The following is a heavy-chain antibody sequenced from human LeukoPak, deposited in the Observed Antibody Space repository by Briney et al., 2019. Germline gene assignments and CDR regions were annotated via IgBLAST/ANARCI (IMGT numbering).Heavy chain of an antibody. CDR3: ARGRGRPGYSSGWYLRNYYYYYMDV. CDR1: GYTFTSYD. V-gene: IGHV1-8*01. D-gene: IGHD6-19*01. CDR2: MNPNSGNT. Sequence: ASVKVSCKASGYTFTSYDINWVRQATGQGLEWMGWMNPNSGNTDYAQKFQGRVTMTRNTSISTAYMELSSLRSEDTAVYYCARGRGRPGYSSGWYLRNYYYYYMDVWGKGTTVTISS. J-gene: IGHJ6*03.